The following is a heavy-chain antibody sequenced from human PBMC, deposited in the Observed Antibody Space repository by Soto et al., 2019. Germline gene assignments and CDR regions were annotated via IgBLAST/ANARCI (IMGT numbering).Heavy chain of an antibody. CDR3: AKEIKVDGDLDY. CDR1: GFTFSSYS. V-gene: IGHV3-30-3*01. CDR2: ISYDGSNK. J-gene: IGHJ4*01. Sequence: PGGSLRLSCAASGFTFSSYSIHWVRQAPCKGLEWVAVISYDGSNKYYADSVKGRFTISRDNSKNTLYLQMNRLRAEDTAVYYCAKEIKVDGDLDYWGHGTLVTVSS. D-gene: IGHD3-16*01.